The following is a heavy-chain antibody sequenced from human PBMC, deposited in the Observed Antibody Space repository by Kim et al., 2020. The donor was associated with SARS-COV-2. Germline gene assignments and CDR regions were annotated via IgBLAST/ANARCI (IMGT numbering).Heavy chain of an antibody. D-gene: IGHD3-10*01. Sequence: SETLSLTCAVYGGSFSGYYWSWIRQPPGKGLEWIGEINHSGTTNYNPSLKSRVTVSVDTSKNQFSLKLRSVTAADTAVYYCAREGVRGVPRWFAPWGQGTLVTVSS. J-gene: IGHJ5*02. CDR1: GGSFSGYY. CDR3: AREGVRGVPRWFAP. CDR2: INHSGTT. V-gene: IGHV4-34*01.